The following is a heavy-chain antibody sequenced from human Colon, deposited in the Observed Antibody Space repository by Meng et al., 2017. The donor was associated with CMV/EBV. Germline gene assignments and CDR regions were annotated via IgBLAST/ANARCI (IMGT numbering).Heavy chain of an antibody. V-gene: IGHV3-21*06. Sequence: EVQLVESEGVLVQPGGSLRPSCAASGFTFSSYTMNWVRQAPGKGLEWVSSISSSRSHIYYADSVKGRFTISRDNAKNSLYLQMNSLRAEDTAVYYCASLVAAGTWRWIDPWGQGTLVTVSS. J-gene: IGHJ5*02. CDR3: ASLVAAGTWRWIDP. CDR2: ISSSRSHI. CDR1: GFTFSSYT. D-gene: IGHD6-13*01.